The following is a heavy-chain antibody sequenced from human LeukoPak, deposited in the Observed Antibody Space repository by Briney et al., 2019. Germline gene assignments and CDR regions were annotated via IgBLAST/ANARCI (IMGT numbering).Heavy chain of an antibody. V-gene: IGHV3-43*01. CDR3: ARDRTAEAGNDYYMGV. CDR2: ITWDGGTT. D-gene: IGHD6-13*01. J-gene: IGHJ6*03. CDR1: GFTFDDYT. Sequence: GGSLRLSCAASGFTFDDYTMHWVRQPPGKGLEWISLITWDGGTTYCADSVRGRFTISRDNSKNSLFLRMNSLRPEDTALYYCARDRTAEAGNDYYMGVWGNGTTVIVSS.